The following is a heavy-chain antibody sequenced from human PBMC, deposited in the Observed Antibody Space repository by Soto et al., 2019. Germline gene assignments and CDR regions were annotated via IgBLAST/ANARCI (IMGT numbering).Heavy chain of an antibody. V-gene: IGHV1-69*13. D-gene: IGHD3-22*01. Sequence: ASVKVSCKASGGTFSGYAISWVRQAPGQGLEWMGGIIPIFGTANYAQKFQGRVTITADESTSTAYMELSSLRSEDTAVYYCAGYFTYYYDSSGLWYFDYWGQGTLVTVSS. CDR1: GGTFSGYA. CDR2: IIPIFGTA. CDR3: AGYFTYYYDSSGLWYFDY. J-gene: IGHJ4*02.